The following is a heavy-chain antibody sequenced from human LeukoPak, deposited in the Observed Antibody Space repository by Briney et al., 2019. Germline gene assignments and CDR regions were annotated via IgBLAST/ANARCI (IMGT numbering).Heavy chain of an antibody. D-gene: IGHD6-19*01. CDR2: IYTSGST. V-gene: IGHV4-61*02. J-gene: IGHJ3*02. Sequence: SETLSLTCTVSGGSISSGSYYWSWIRQPAGKGLEWIGRIYTSGSTNYNPPLKSRVTISVDTSKNQFSLKLSSVTAADTAVYYCARVPPVADAFDIWGQGTMVTVSS. CDR3: ARVPPVADAFDI. CDR1: GGSISSGSYY.